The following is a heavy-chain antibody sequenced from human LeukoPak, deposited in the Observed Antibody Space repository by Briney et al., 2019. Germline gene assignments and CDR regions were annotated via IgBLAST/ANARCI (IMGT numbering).Heavy chain of an antibody. V-gene: IGHV3-21*01. D-gene: IGHD1-1*01. J-gene: IGHJ4*02. CDR3: GRSHNGFS. CDR2: ITPSSNT. Sequence: GGSLRLSCAASGFTISSNSMVWVRQAPGKGLEWVSSITPSSNTYYADSVKGRFTISRDNAGNSLSLQTNSLRAEDTAVYLCGRSHNGFSWGQGTLVTVSS. CDR1: GFTISSNS.